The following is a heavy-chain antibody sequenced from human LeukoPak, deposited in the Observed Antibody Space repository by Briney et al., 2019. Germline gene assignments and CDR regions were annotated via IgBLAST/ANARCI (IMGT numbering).Heavy chain of an antibody. Sequence: QPGGSLRLSCAASGFTFSSYAMSWVRQAPGKGLEWVSAISGSGGSTYYADSVKGRFTISRDNSRNSLYLQINSLRAEDTAVYYCARVSEYGDYRFDSWGQGTLVTVSS. V-gene: IGHV3-23*01. CDR1: GFTFSSYA. D-gene: IGHD4-17*01. CDR3: ARVSEYGDYRFDS. CDR2: ISGSGGST. J-gene: IGHJ4*02.